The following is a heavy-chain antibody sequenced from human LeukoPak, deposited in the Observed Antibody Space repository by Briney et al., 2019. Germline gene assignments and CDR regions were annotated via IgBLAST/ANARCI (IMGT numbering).Heavy chain of an antibody. J-gene: IGHJ4*02. D-gene: IGHD6-13*01. CDR3: ARESPDSSSWYRLRYFDY. CDR1: GFTFSSYA. Sequence: PGGSLRLSCAASGFTFSSYAMSWVRQAPGKGLEWVSAISGSGGSTYYADSVKGRFTISRDNSKNTLYLQMNSLRAEDTAVYYCARESPDSSSWYRLRYFDYRGQGTLVAVSS. CDR2: ISGSGGST. V-gene: IGHV3-23*01.